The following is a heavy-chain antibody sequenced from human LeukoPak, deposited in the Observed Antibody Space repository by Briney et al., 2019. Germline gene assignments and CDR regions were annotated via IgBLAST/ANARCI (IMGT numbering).Heavy chain of an antibody. V-gene: IGHV3-11*01. Sequence: GGSLRLSCAASGFTFSDYYMSWIRQAPGKGLEWVSYISSSGSTIYYADSVKGRFTISRDNAKNSLYLQMNSLRAEGTAVYYCASLLQLWSLGGARYYYYYGMDVWGQGTTVTVSS. CDR1: GFTFSDYY. CDR2: ISSSGSTI. CDR3: ASLLQLWSLGGARYYYYYGMDV. J-gene: IGHJ6*02. D-gene: IGHD5-18*01.